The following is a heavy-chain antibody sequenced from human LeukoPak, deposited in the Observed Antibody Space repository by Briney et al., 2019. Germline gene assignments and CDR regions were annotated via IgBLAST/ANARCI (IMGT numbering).Heavy chain of an antibody. D-gene: IGHD3-16*02. CDR3: ARDVPPPSYYDYVWGSYRSPFDY. Sequence: GGSLRLSCAASGFTFSSYSMNWVRQAPGKGLEWVANIKQDGSEKYYVDSVKGRFTISRDNAKNSLYLQMNSLRAEDTAVYYCARDVPPPSYYDYVWGSYRSPFDYWGQGTLVTVSS. CDR2: IKQDGSEK. V-gene: IGHV3-7*01. J-gene: IGHJ4*02. CDR1: GFTFSSYS.